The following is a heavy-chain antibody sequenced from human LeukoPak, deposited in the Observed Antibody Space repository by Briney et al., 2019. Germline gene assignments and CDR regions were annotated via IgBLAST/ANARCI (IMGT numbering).Heavy chain of an antibody. CDR3: ARGGPFPSGSSSREYYLDY. J-gene: IGHJ4*02. CDR1: GYDFINYG. V-gene: IGHV1-18*01. D-gene: IGHD6-6*01. Sequence: GASVKVSCKASGYDFINYGISWVRQAPGQGLEWMGWRSIYHGNTDYKLQGRVTMTTGTSTSTAYMEVRSLRSDDTAVYYCARGGPFPSGSSSREYYLDYWGQGTLVTVSS. CDR2: RSIYHGNT.